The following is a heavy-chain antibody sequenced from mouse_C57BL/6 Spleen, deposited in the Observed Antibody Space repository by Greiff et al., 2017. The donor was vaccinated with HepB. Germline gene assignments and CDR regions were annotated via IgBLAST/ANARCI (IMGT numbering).Heavy chain of an antibody. CDR3: ARSAAQASFAY. CDR2: INPGSGGT. V-gene: IGHV1-54*01. D-gene: IGHD3-2*02. Sequence: VQLQQSGAELVRPGTSVKVSCKASGYAFTNYLIEWVKQRPGQGLEWIGVINPGSGGTNYNEKFKGKATLTADKSSSTAYMQLSSLTSEDSAVYFCARSAAQASFAYWGQGTLVTVSA. CDR1: GYAFTNYL. J-gene: IGHJ3*01.